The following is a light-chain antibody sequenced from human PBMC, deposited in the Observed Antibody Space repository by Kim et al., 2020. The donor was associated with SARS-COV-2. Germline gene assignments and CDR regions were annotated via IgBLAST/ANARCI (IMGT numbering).Light chain of an antibody. J-gene: IGLJ3*02. CDR2: LEN. CDR3: ASWDDSLNAWV. V-gene: IGLV1-44*01. Sequence: QRVSIPCSGGTSNVATTTVNWYQPCPGTAPKLLIYLENQRPSGVPDRFSGSRSGTTASLAISDLRSEDEADYHCASWDDSLNAWVFGGGTQLTVL. CDR1: TSNVATTT.